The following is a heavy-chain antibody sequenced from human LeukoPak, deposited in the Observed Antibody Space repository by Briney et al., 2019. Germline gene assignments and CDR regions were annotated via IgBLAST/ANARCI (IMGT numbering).Heavy chain of an antibody. D-gene: IGHD2-2*01. Sequence: NSSETLSLTCTVSGGSISSYYWSWIRQPAGRGLEWIGRIYTNGSTNYNPSLKSRVTMSVDTSKNQFSLKLSSVTAADTAVYYCARGRRYQLLWSVFDYWGQGTLVTVSS. CDR1: GGSISSYY. J-gene: IGHJ4*02. CDR3: ARGRRYQLLWSVFDY. V-gene: IGHV4-4*07. CDR2: IYTNGST.